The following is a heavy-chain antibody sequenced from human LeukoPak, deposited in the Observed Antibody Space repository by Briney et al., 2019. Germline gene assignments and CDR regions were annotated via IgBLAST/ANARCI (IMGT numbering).Heavy chain of an antibody. CDR1: GFTFSSYG. CDR2: IWNDGSDK. J-gene: IGHJ4*02. Sequence: PGRSLRLSCAPSGFTFSSYGMHWVRQAPGKGLEWVAVIWNDGSDKYYADSVKGRHTISRDNSKNTVYLQKNSLRADDTGVFYFASVSPEVVEGSGTGALDYWGQGTLVTVSS. D-gene: IGHD3-3*01. CDR3: ASVSPEVVEGSGTGALDY. V-gene: IGHV3-33*08.